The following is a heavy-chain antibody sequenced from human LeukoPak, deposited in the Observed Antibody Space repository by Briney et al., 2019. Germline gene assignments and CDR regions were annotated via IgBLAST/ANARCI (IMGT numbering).Heavy chain of an antibody. CDR1: GFTFSSYS. D-gene: IGHD3-9*01. Sequence: GGSLRLSCAASGFTFSSYSMNWVREAPGKGLEWVSSITSGGDYIYFADSVKGRFTTSRDNAKNSLSLQLNSLRVEDTAVYYCARGHYDVLAASYKWTPDYWGQGTLVTVSS. J-gene: IGHJ4*02. V-gene: IGHV3-21*01. CDR3: ARGHYDVLAASYKWTPDY. CDR2: ITSGGDYI.